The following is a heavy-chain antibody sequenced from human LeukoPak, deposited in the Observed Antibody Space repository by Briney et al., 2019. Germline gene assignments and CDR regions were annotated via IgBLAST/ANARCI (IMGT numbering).Heavy chain of an antibody. Sequence: ASVKVSCKTSGYTFTGYYIQWVRQAPGQGLEWMGYVNPDSGGTNYAQEFQGRVTMIRDTSISTAYMELNRLRSDDTAVYYCARGEMITFGGVIVISTFDIWGQGTMVTVS. J-gene: IGHJ3*02. CDR3: ARGEMITFGGVIVISTFDI. V-gene: IGHV1-2*02. CDR1: GYTFTGYY. D-gene: IGHD3-16*02. CDR2: VNPDSGGT.